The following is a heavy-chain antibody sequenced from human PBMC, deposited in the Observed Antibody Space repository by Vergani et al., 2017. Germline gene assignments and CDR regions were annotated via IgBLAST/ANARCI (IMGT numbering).Heavy chain of an antibody. J-gene: IGHJ5*02. V-gene: IGHV4-59*01. CDR1: GGSISSYY. Sequence: QVQLQESGPGLVKPSETLSLTCTVPGGSISSYYWSWIRQPPGKGLEWIGYIYYSGSTNYNPSLKSRVTISVDTSKNQFSLKLSSVTAADTAVYYCARGYYDFWSGYYRYNWFDPWGQGTLVTVSS. CDR3: ARGYYDFWSGYYRYNWFDP. CDR2: IYYSGST. D-gene: IGHD3-3*01.